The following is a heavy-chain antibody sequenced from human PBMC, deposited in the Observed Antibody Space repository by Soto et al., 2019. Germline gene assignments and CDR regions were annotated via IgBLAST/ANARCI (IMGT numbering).Heavy chain of an antibody. Sequence: QVQLQESGPGLVKPSETLSLTCTVSNGSIINYYLSWIRQPPGKGLEWIGFIYYSGSTNYNPYLKGRVTMSVDMSRNQLSPQLNPVTAADTAVYCCAIRLTVATTTGDAFDPWGQGTMVTVSS. CDR3: AIRLTVATTTGDAFDP. J-gene: IGHJ3*01. V-gene: IGHV4-59*01. CDR2: IYYSGST. D-gene: IGHD3-9*01. CDR1: NGSIINYY.